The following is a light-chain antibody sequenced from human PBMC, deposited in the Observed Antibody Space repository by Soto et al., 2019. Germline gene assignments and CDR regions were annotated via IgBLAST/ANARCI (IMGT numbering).Light chain of an antibody. CDR3: CSYAGSYTWV. CDR2: NVN. V-gene: IGLV2-11*01. Sequence: QSALTQPRSVSGSPGQSVTISCTGTSSDVGYYNYVSWYQHHPGKAPKVMIYNVNNRPSGVPDRFSGSKSGNTASLTISGLQAEDEADYYCCSYAGSYTWVFGGGTQLTVL. CDR1: SSDVGYYNY. J-gene: IGLJ3*02.